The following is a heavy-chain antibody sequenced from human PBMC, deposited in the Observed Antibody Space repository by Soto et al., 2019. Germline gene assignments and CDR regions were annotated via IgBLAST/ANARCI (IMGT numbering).Heavy chain of an antibody. Sequence: QVQLVQSGAEVKKPGASVKVSCKASGYTFTSYYMHWLRQAPGQGLEWMGIINPSGGSTSYAQKFQGRVTMTRDTSTSTVYMELSSLRSEDTAVYYCARVVTTGSSSAFWFDPWGQGTLVTVSS. J-gene: IGHJ5*02. CDR2: INPSGGST. CDR3: ARVVTTGSSSAFWFDP. V-gene: IGHV1-46*01. D-gene: IGHD6-6*01. CDR1: GYTFTSYY.